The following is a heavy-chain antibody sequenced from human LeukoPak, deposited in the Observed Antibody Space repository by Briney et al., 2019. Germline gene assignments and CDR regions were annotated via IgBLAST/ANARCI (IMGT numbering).Heavy chain of an antibody. CDR2: VSSANNYI. V-gene: IGHV3-21*01. CDR3: ARDIGGSFYGRPFDY. Sequence: GGSLRLSCAASGFTFSSYSMNWVRQAPGKGLEWVSSVSSANNYIYYTDPVKGRFTISRDNAKNSLYLQMNSLRAEDTAIYYCARDIGGSFYGRPFDYWGQGTLVTVSS. J-gene: IGHJ4*02. CDR1: GFTFSSYS. D-gene: IGHD1-26*01.